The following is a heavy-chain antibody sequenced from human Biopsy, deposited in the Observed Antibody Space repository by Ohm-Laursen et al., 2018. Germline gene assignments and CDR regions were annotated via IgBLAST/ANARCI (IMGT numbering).Heavy chain of an antibody. CDR2: NIPILGTG. CDR3: ATKLTGYFHH. CDR1: GGTFSNYG. V-gene: IGHV1-69*06. Sequence: SVKVSCKAPGGTFSNYGVNWVRQAPGQGLEWLGGNIPILGTGNYVQKFQDRITVAADTSTSTATMELRSLRSDDTAVYYCATKLTGYFHHWGQGTLVIVSS. J-gene: IGHJ1*01. D-gene: IGHD3-9*01.